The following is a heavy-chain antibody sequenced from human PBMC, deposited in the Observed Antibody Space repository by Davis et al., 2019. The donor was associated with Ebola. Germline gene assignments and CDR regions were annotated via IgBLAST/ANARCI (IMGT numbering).Heavy chain of an antibody. V-gene: IGHV1-46*01. J-gene: IGHJ6*04. Sequence: AASVKVSCKASGYTFTSYYMHWVRQAPGQGLEGMGIINPSGGSTSYAQKFQGRVTMTRDTSTSTVYMELSSLRSEDTAVYYCAREVVVVVAATPSGYYYYGMDVWGKGTTVTVSS. CDR1: GYTFTSYY. CDR3: AREVVVVVAATPSGYYYYGMDV. D-gene: IGHD2-15*01. CDR2: INPSGGST.